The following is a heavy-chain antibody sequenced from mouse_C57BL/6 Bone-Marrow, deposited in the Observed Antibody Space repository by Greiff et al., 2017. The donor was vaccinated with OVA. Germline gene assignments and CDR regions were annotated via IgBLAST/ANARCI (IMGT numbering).Heavy chain of an antibody. CDR3: ARYDGYSHYAMDY. J-gene: IGHJ4*01. D-gene: IGHD2-3*01. CDR1: GYAFTNYL. V-gene: IGHV1-54*01. Sequence: QVQLQQSGAELVRPGTSVKVSCKASGYAFTNYLIEWVKQRPGQGLEWIGVINPGSGGTNYNEKFKGKATLTADKSSSTAYMQLSSLTSEDSAVYFCARYDGYSHYAMDYWGQGTSVTVSS. CDR2: INPGSGGT.